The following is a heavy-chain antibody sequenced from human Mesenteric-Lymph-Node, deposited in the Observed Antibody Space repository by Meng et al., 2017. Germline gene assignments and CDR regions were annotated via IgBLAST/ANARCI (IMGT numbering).Heavy chain of an antibody. CDR2: ISSDGSST. CDR3: VLQTRVTAVFDY. CDR1: GFTFSSYS. J-gene: IGHJ4*02. V-gene: IGHV3-74*01. D-gene: IGHD2-21*02. Sequence: GESLKISCAASGFTFSSYSMNWVRQAPGKGLVWVSRISSDGSSTIYADSVKGRFTISRDNAKNTLYLQMNSLRAEDMAVYYCVLQTRVTAVFDYWGQGTLVTVSS.